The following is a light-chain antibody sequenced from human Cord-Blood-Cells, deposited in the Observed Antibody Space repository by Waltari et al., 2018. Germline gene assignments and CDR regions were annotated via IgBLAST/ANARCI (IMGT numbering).Light chain of an antibody. V-gene: IGLV3-1*01. CDR1: KLGDTY. Sequence: SSELTQPPSVSVSPGQTASIPCSGDKLGDTYACWYQQKPGQSPVLVIYQDSKRPSGIPERFSGSNSGNTATLTISGTQAMDEADYYRQAWDSSTAVFGGGTKLTVL. J-gene: IGLJ3*02. CDR2: QDS. CDR3: QAWDSSTAV.